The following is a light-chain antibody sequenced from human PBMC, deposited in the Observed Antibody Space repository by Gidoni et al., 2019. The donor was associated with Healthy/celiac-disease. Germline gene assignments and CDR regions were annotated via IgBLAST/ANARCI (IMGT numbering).Light chain of an antibody. V-gene: IGKV4-1*01. Sequence: DLVMTQSPYSLAVSLGARATLNCKSSQSVLYSSNNKNYLAWYQQKPGQPPKRLISWASTREYGVSGRFSGRGSGKDFNLKISSLQGEGEAVYYCQQYYSTPWTFXQXTKVEIK. J-gene: IGKJ1*01. CDR3: QQYYSTPWT. CDR1: QSVLYSSNNKNY. CDR2: WAS.